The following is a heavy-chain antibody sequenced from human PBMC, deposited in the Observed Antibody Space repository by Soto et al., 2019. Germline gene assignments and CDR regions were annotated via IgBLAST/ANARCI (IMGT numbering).Heavy chain of an antibody. V-gene: IGHV3-7*05. Sequence: GGSLRLSCAASGFTFSNYWMTWVRQAPGKGLEWVANIKQDGGARYYVDSVKGRFTISRDNARNSLYVQMNSLRAEDTAVYYCARLNALQLPPGGGYNSYYGMDVWGQGTTVTVSS. CDR2: IKQDGGAR. CDR3: ARLNALQLPPGGGYNSYYGMDV. CDR1: GFTFSNYW. J-gene: IGHJ6*02. D-gene: IGHD2-2*01.